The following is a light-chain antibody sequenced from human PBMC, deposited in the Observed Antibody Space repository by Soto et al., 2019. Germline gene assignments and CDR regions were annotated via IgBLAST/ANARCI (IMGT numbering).Light chain of an antibody. Sequence: NFMLTQPHSVSESPGKTVIISCTRSSGSIASNYVQWYQQRPGSSPTTVIYEDNQRPSGVPDRFSGSIDSSSNSASLTISXXXXXXXADXFCQSYDATNQVFGGGT. J-gene: IGLJ3*02. CDR2: EDN. CDR1: SGSIASNY. V-gene: IGLV6-57*01. CDR3: QSYDATNQV.